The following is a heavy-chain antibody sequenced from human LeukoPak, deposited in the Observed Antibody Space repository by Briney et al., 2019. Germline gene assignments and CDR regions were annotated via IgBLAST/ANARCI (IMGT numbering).Heavy chain of an antibody. J-gene: IGHJ5*02. CDR2: MNPNSGNT. Sequence: ASVKVSCKASGYTFTSYDINWVRQATGQGREWGGWMNPNSGNTGYAQKFQGRVTMTRNTSISTAYMELSSVISEDRAVYYCARGARNDCGSSYSTGWFEPWRQGPLHPVPS. D-gene: IGHD3-3*01. CDR1: GYTFTSYD. CDR3: ARGARNDCGSSYSTGWFEP. V-gene: IGHV1-8*01.